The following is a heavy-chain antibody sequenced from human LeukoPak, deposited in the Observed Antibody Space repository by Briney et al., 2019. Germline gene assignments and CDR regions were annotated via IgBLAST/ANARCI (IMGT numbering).Heavy chain of an antibody. J-gene: IGHJ4*02. V-gene: IGHV4-59*05. CDR1: GGSISSYY. Sequence: SETLSLTCTVSGGSISSYYWSWIRQPPGKGLEWIGSIYYTGSTYYNPSLKSRVTISVDTSKNQFSLKLTSVTAADTAVYYCARLLISTSCPGDYWGQGTLVTVSS. CDR2: IYYTGST. CDR3: ARLLISTSCPGDY. D-gene: IGHD2-2*01.